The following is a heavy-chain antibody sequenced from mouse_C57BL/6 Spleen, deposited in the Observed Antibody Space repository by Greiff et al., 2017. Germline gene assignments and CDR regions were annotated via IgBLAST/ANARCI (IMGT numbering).Heavy chain of an antibody. CDR2: IDPETGGT. V-gene: IGHV1-15*01. Sequence: QVQLQQSGAELVRPGASVTLSCKASGYTFTDYEMHWVKQTPVHGLEWIGAIDPETGGTAYNQKFKGKAILTADKSSSTAYMELRSLTSEDSAVYYCTRYYSNYENFDYWGQGTTLTVSS. CDR1: GYTFTDYE. CDR3: TRYYSNYENFDY. D-gene: IGHD2-5*01. J-gene: IGHJ2*01.